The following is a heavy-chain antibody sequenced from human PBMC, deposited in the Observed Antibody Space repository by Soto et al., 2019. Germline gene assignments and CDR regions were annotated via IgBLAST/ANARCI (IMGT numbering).Heavy chain of an antibody. Sequence: EVKLVESGGGLVKPGESLRLSGAASSLILSNACMNWVRQAPGKGLEWGGRIKSETDGGTTDYAAPVKGRFTISRDASKNTLYKQTNSLKTDYTATYSRPTEPPYYNDSSDDNPVDSWGQGTLVNVSS. CDR1: SLILSNAC. J-gene: IGHJ4*02. CDR2: IKSETDGGTT. V-gene: IGHV3-15*07. D-gene: IGHD3-22*01. CDR3: PTEPPYYNDSSDDNPVDS.